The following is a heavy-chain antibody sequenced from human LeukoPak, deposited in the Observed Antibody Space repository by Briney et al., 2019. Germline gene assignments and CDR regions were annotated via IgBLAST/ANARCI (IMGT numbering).Heavy chain of an antibody. Sequence: PGGSLRLSCAASGFTFSGYSMNWVRQAPGKGLEWVSYITGSSSTIYYADSVKGRFTISRDNAKNSLYLQMYSLRDEDTGVYYCARDQDIVVANYYYSHMDVWGQGTTVTVSS. J-gene: IGHJ6*02. CDR1: GFTFSGYS. D-gene: IGHD2-15*01. CDR3: ARDQDIVVANYYYSHMDV. V-gene: IGHV3-48*02. CDR2: ITGSSSTI.